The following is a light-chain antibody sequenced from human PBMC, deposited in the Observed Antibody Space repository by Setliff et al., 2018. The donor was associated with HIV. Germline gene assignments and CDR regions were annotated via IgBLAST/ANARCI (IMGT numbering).Light chain of an antibody. J-gene: IGLJ1*01. V-gene: IGLV2-14*01. CDR1: SSDVGGYNF. Sequence: QSALTQPAPVSGSPGQSITISCTGTSSDVGGYNFVSWYQQHPGKAPKLMIYGVNNRPSGVSNRFSGSKSGSTAPLTISGLQAEDEADYFCTSYTRDNTITRVFGTGTKVTVL. CDR2: GVN. CDR3: TSYTRDNTITRV.